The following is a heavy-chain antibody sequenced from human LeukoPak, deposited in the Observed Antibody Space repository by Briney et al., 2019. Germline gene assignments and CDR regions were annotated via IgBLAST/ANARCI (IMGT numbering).Heavy chain of an antibody. J-gene: IGHJ3*02. CDR1: GGSISSGAYY. D-gene: IGHD2-2*01. CDR2: IYSSGST. CDR3: ARDLVPLDPLKLVRQDIVVLPAAPEGGFDI. Sequence: TQTLSLTCTVSGGSISSGAYYWSWIRQPPGKGLEWIGSIYSSGSTYYNPSLKSRVTISVDTSKNQFSLKLSSVTAADTAVYYCARDLVPLDPLKLVRQDIVVLPAAPEGGFDIWGHGTMVTVSS. V-gene: IGHV4-30-4*07.